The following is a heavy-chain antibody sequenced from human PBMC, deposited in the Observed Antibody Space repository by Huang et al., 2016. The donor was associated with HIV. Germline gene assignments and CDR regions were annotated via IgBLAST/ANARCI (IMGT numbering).Heavy chain of an antibody. D-gene: IGHD3-22*01. Sequence: EVQLVESGGGLVQPGGSLRLSCAASGFTFSSYWMHWVRQAPGKGLVWVSRINSDGSSSGYADSVKGRFTISRANAKNTLYLQMNSLRAEDTAVYYCVRDPRIQSWLNYFDYWGQGTLVSVSS. CDR1: GFTFSSYW. CDR2: INSDGSSS. CDR3: VRDPRIQSWLNYFDY. J-gene: IGHJ4*02. V-gene: IGHV3-74*01.